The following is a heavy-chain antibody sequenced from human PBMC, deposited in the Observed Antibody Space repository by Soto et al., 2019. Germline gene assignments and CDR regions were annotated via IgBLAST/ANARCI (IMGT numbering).Heavy chain of an antibody. CDR2: IYYSGST. CDR3: ARDYGYSSSWYDY. J-gene: IGHJ4*02. D-gene: IGHD6-13*01. Sequence: QVQLQESGPGLVKPSETLSLTCTVSGGSISSYYWSWIRQPPGKGLEWIGYIYYSGSTNYNPSLKSRVTISVDTSKNQISLKLSSVTAADTAVYYCARDYGYSSSWYDYWGQGTLVTVSS. CDR1: GGSISSYY. V-gene: IGHV4-59*01.